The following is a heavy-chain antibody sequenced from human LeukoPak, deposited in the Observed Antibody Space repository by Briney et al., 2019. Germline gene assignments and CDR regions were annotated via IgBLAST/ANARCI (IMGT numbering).Heavy chain of an antibody. V-gene: IGHV3-30*18. CDR3: ANVGGY. CDR1: GFDFSSNW. D-gene: IGHD1-26*01. J-gene: IGHJ4*02. CDR2: ISYDGSNK. Sequence: PGGSLRLSCAASGFDFSSNWMHWVRQAPGKGLEWVAVISYDGSNKYYADPVKGRFTISRDNSKNTLYLQMNSLRAEDTAVYYCANVGGYWGQGTLVTVSS.